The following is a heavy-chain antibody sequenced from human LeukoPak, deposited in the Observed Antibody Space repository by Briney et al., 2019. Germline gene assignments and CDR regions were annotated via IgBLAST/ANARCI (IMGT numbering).Heavy chain of an antibody. D-gene: IGHD5-18*01. CDR3: AKDPDSYGPGHFDY. Sequence: GGSLRLSCAASGFTFSSYSMNWVRQAPGKGLEWVSAISGSGGSTYYADSVKGRFTISRDNSKNTLYLQMNSLRAEDTAVYYCAKDPDSYGPGHFDYWGQGTLVTVSS. V-gene: IGHV3-23*01. CDR1: GFTFSSYS. J-gene: IGHJ4*02. CDR2: ISGSGGST.